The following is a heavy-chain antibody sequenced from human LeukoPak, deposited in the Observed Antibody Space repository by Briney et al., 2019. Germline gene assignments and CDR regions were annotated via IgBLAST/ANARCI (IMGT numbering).Heavy chain of an antibody. CDR2: ISGSGGST. D-gene: IGHD3-3*01. J-gene: IGHJ4*02. CDR1: GFTFSSYA. CDR3: AKVRIFGMVIGFFDY. V-gene: IGHV3-23*01. Sequence: PGGSLRLSCAASGFTFSSYAMSWVRQAPGKGLEWVSAISGSGGSTYYADSVKGRCTISRDNSKNTLYLQMNSLRAEDTALYYCAKVRIFGMVIGFFDYWGQGTLDTVSS.